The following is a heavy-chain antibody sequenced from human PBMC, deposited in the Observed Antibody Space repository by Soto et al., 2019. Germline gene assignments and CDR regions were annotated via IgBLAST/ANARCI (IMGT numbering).Heavy chain of an antibody. CDR1: GFTFSGHS. J-gene: IGHJ6*02. V-gene: IGHV3-21*01. CDR3: ARGFRNGFNV. Sequence: EVQLVESGGGLVKPGGSLRLSCVASGFTFSGHSINWVRQAPGKGLEWVSYISGPSIYIYYADSVKGRFTISRDNAKSAVYLQMNSLRAEDTAVYYCARGFRNGFNVWGQGTTVSVSS. CDR2: ISGPSIYI. D-gene: IGHD2-8*01.